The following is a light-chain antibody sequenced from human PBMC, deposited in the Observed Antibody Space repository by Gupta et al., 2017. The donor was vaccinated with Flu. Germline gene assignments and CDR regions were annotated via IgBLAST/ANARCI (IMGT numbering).Light chain of an antibody. CDR3: QQYHSSPLT. CDR1: QSVTSSY. V-gene: IGKV3-20*01. CDR2: GAS. J-gene: IGKJ2*01. Sequence: GTLSLAPGERATLSCRASQSVTSSYLAWYQQKPGLAPRLLIYGASSRATGIPDRFSGSGSGTDFTLTISRLEPEDFAVYYCQQYHSSPLTFGQGTKLEIK.